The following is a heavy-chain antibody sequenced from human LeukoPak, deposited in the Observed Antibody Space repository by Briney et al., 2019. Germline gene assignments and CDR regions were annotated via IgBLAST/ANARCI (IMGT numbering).Heavy chain of an antibody. CDR3: ASSAYYFYYMDV. V-gene: IGHV3-7*01. Sequence: GGSLRLSCAASGFTFSSYWMTWVRQAPGKGLEWVASIRQDGSEKYYVDSVKGRFTVSRDNAKNSLYLQMNSLRADDTAVYYCASSAYYFYYMDVWGKGTTVTVSS. CDR2: IRQDGSEK. CDR1: GFTFSSYW. D-gene: IGHD3-10*01. J-gene: IGHJ6*03.